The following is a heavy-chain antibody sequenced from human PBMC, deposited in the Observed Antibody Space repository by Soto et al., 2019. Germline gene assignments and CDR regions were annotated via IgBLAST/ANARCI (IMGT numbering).Heavy chain of an antibody. CDR1: GGTFSSYA. CDR2: IVPIVDTS. CDR3: LRIVAIPGATDK. J-gene: IGHJ4*02. D-gene: IGHD2-15*01. Sequence: QVQLVQSGAEVRQPASSVKVSCKTSGGTFSSYAISWVRQAPGQGLEWMGGIVPIVDTSTYAQKFQGIVTITPHESTSTFFVQMRSPTADDPAVCYCLRIVAIPGATDKWGQGTL. V-gene: IGHV1-69*05.